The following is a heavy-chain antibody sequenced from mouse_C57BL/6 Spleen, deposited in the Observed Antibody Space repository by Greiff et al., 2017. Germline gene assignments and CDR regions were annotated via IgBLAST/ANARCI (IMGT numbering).Heavy chain of an antibody. V-gene: IGHV2-3*01. D-gene: IGHD3-2*02. J-gene: IGHJ3*01. CDR1: GFSLTSYG. CDR3: AEPDGSGPWFAY. CDR2: IWGDGST. Sequence: VHLVESGPGLVAPSQSLSITCTVSGFSLTSYGVSWVRQPPGKGLEWLGVIWGDGSTNYQSALISRLSISKDNSKSQVYLRLNSLQTDDTATYYCAEPDGSGPWFAYWGQGTLVTVSA.